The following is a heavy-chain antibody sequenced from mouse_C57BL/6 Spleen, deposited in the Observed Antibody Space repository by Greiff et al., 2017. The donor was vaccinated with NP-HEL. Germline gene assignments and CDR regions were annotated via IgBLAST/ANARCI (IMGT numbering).Heavy chain of an antibody. J-gene: IGHJ3*01. CDR1: GYAFSSYW. V-gene: IGHV1-80*01. Sequence: VQLQQSGAELVKPGASVKISCKASGYAFSSYWMNWVKQRPGKGLEWIGQIYPGDGDTNYNGKFKGKATLTADKSSSTAYMQLSSLTSEDSAVYCCARGGHYYGSSSPAWFAYWGQGTLVTVSA. D-gene: IGHD1-1*01. CDR3: ARGGHYYGSSSPAWFAY. CDR2: IYPGDGDT.